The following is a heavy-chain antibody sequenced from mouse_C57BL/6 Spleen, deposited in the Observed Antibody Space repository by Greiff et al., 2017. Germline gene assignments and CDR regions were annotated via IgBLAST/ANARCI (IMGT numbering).Heavy chain of an antibody. CDR1: GFNIKDDY. V-gene: IGHV14-4*01. CDR2: IDPENGDT. D-gene: IGHD1-1*01. CDR3: TPITTVVAYYFDY. Sequence: EVQRVESGAELVRPGASVKLSCTASGFNIKDDYMHWVKQRPEQGLEWIGWIDPENGDTEYASKFQGKATITADTSSNTAYLQLSSLTSEDTAVYYCTPITTVVAYYFDYWGQGTTLTVSS. J-gene: IGHJ2*01.